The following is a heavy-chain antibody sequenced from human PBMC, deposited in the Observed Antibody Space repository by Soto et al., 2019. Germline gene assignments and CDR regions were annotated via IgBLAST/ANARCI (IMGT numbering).Heavy chain of an antibody. CDR3: AKEDTSSGSLDY. J-gene: IGHJ4*02. V-gene: IGHV3-74*01. Sequence: GGSLRLSCAASGFTFSNSWMHWVRQVSGKGLEWVSRINADGTSTSYADSVKGRFTISRDNSKNTLYLQMKSLRAEDSASYYCAKEDTSSGSLDYWGQGALVTVSS. CDR2: INADGTST. D-gene: IGHD6-19*01. CDR1: GFTFSNSW.